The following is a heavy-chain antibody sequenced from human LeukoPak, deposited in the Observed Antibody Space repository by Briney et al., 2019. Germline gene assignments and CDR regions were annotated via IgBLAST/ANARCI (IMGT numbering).Heavy chain of an antibody. CDR2: IYYSGST. V-gene: IGHV4-59*01. J-gene: IGHJ2*01. CDR1: GGSISSYY. Sequence: PSETLSLTCTVSGGSISSYYWSWLRQPPGKGLEWLGYIYYSGSTNYNPSLKSRVTISVDTSKNQFSLKLSSVTAADTAVYYCAREHNWYFDLWGRGTLVTVSS. CDR3: AREHNWYFDL.